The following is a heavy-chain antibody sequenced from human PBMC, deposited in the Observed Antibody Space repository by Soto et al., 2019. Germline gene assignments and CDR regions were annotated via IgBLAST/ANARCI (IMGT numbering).Heavy chain of an antibody. V-gene: IGHV4-30-4*01. CDR3: AINYGDYQGLYGMDV. CDR2: IYYSGST. Sequence: SETLSLTCAVYGGSFSGYYWSWIRQPPGKGLEWIGYIYYSGSTYYNPSLKSRVTISVDTSKSQFSLKLSSVTAADTAVYYCAINYGDYQGLYGMDVWGQGTTVTVSS. J-gene: IGHJ6*02. D-gene: IGHD4-17*01. CDR1: GGSFSGYY.